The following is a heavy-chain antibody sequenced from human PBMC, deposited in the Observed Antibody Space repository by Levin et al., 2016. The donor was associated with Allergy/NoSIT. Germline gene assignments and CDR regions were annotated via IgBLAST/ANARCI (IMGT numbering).Heavy chain of an antibody. D-gene: IGHD4-17*01. CDR3: AKDGELTTVPAGSVRAPYFYDY. V-gene: IGHV3-23*01. CDR1: GFTFSNYA. J-gene: IGHJ4*02. CDR2: ITGSGDRT. Sequence: GGSLRLSCAASGFTFSNYAMAWVRQAPGKGLECVSGITGSGDRTDYAASVKGRFTISRDNSKNTLYLQMSSLRAEDTAIYYCAKDGELTTVPAGSVRAPYFYDYWGQGTLVTVSS.